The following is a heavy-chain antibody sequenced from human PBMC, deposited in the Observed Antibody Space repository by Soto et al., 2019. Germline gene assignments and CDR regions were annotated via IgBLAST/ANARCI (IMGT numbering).Heavy chain of an antibody. CDR2: ISYDGSNK. V-gene: IGHV3-30*18. CDR3: AKDQEDSSGYYNDY. D-gene: IGHD3-22*01. CDR1: GFTFSSYG. J-gene: IGHJ4*02. Sequence: GGSLRLSCAASGFTFSSYGMHWVRQAPGKGLEWVAVISYDGSNKYYADSVKGRFTISRDNSKNTLYLQMNSLRAEDTAVYYCAKDQEDSSGYYNDYWGQGTLVTVSS.